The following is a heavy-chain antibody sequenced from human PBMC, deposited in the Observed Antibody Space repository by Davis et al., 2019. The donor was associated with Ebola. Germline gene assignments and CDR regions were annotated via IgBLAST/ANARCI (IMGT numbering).Heavy chain of an antibody. J-gene: IGHJ5*02. CDR1: GGSISSGDYY. D-gene: IGHD3-10*02. CDR3: ARARYYYGRGRLDP. CDR2: IYYSGST. V-gene: IGHV4-30-4*01. Sequence: MPSETLSLTCTVSGGSISSGDYYWSWIRQPPGKGLEWIGYIYYSGSTYYNPSLKSRVTISVDTSKNQFSLKLSSVTAADTAVYYCARARYYYGRGRLDPRGQGTLVTVSS.